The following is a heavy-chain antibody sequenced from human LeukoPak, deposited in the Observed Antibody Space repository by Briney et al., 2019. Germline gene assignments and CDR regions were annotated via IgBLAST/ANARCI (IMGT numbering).Heavy chain of an antibody. CDR2: LNPAGAIT. J-gene: IGHJ4*02. V-gene: IGHV3-21*01. CDR3: VRDLGHSRHYFEY. Sequence: GGSLRLSCAASGFSLSDYNMNWVRQAPGKGLEWVAVLNPAGAITYYADSVRGRFTISRDNTKNSLYLQMDSLRAEDTAVYFCVRDLGHSRHYFEYWGQGALVTVSS. D-gene: IGHD7-27*01. CDR1: GFSLSDYN.